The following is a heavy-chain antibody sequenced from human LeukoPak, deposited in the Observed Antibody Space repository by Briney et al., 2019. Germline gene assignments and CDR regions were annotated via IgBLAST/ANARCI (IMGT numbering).Heavy chain of an antibody. CDR3: AKGVSLGIFDY. D-gene: IGHD5/OR15-5a*01. CDR1: GFTFSRYA. J-gene: IGHJ4*02. V-gene: IGHV3-23*01. Sequence: GGSLRLSCAASGFTFSRYAMSWVGQAPGKGVEGVAAISGSGGRTNYADSVKGGLTISRDNSKNTLYLQMNSLRAEDTAVYYCAKGVSLGIFDYWGQGTLVTVSS. CDR2: ISGSGGRT.